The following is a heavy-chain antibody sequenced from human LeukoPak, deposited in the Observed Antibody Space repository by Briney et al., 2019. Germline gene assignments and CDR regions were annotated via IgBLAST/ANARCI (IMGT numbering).Heavy chain of an antibody. CDR3: VRRYYGSGSYSDGFDY. Sequence: GESLTIFCKCDGYCVTNYSIGWVRQMPGKGLEWMGFIYPGDSDTSYSPSFQGQVSISVDKTISTAYLQWSSLKASDTAMYYCVRRYYGSGSYSDGFDYWGQGTLVTVSS. CDR2: IYPGDSDT. CDR1: GYCVTNYS. V-gene: IGHV5-51*01. J-gene: IGHJ4*02. D-gene: IGHD3-10*01.